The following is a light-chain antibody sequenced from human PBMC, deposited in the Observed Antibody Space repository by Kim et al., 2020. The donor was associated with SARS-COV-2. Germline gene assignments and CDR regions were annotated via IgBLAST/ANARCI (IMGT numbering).Light chain of an antibody. CDR2: QDN. CDR3: QEWDNSAAGV. CDR1: KLGEKF. Sequence: SYELTQPPSVSVSPGQTTTIPCSGDKLGEKFACWYQQKPGQSPVLVIYQDNERPSGIPDRFSGSTSGNTATLTISGTQAMDEADYYCQEWDNSAAGVFGGGTQLTV. J-gene: IGLJ2*01. V-gene: IGLV3-1*01.